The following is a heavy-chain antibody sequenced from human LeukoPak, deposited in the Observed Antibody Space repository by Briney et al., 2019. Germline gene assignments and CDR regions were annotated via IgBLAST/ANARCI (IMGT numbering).Heavy chain of an antibody. D-gene: IGHD3-10*01. Sequence: SETLSLTCNVSGGFISSGGYYWSWIRQHPGEGLEWIGHIYYSGSTYYNPSLKSRVNISVDTSKNQFSLKLSSVTAADTAVYYCASGRSGTFSNYWGQGTLVTVSS. J-gene: IGHJ4*02. CDR2: IYYSGST. V-gene: IGHV4-31*03. CDR1: GGFISSGGYY. CDR3: ASGRSGTFSNY.